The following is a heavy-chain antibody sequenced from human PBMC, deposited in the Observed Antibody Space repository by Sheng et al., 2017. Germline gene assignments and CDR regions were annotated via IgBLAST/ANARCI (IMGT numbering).Heavy chain of an antibody. CDR3: ARDQMDTAMTTPEPFDV. D-gene: IGHD5-18*01. CDR2: SIPVFGTA. V-gene: IGHV1-69*05. CDR1: GGTSVNYA. Sequence: QVQLAQSGAEVKRPGSSVKVSCKASGGTSVNYAIHWVRQAPGQGLEWLGGSIPVFGTANYAQKFQDRVTITMDESATTAYMELSSLRSEDTAVYFCARDQMDTAMTTPEPFDVWGQGTTVIVSS. J-gene: IGHJ3*01.